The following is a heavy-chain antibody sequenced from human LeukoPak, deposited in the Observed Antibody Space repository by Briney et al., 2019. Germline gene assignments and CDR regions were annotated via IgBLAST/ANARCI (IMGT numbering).Heavy chain of an antibody. V-gene: IGHV3-33*01. CDR3: ARGIAVAKNAFDI. CDR1: GFTFSSYG. D-gene: IGHD6-19*01. Sequence: PGGSLRLSCAASGFTFSSYGMHWVRQAPGKGLEWVAVIWYDGSNKYYADSVKGRFTISRDNSKNTLYLQMNSLRAEDTAVYYCARGIAVAKNAFDIWGQGTMVTVSS. J-gene: IGHJ3*02. CDR2: IWYDGSNK.